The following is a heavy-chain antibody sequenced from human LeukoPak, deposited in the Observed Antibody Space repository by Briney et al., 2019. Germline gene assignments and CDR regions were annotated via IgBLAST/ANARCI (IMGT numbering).Heavy chain of an antibody. Sequence: QPGGSLRLSCGASGFTFSSYWMSWVRQAPGKGLEGVANINQDGSEKYYVDSVKGRFTISRDNAKNSLYLQMNSLRADDTAVYYCANEGAYTSSSPTGYWGQGTLVTVSS. CDR3: ANEGAYTSSSPTGY. CDR1: GFTFSSYW. D-gene: IGHD6-6*01. V-gene: IGHV3-7*01. CDR2: INQDGSEK. J-gene: IGHJ4*02.